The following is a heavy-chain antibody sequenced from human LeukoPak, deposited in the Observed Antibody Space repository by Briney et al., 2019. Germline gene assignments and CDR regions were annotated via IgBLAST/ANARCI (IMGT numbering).Heavy chain of an antibody. CDR2: IIPIFGTA. V-gene: IGHV1-69*13. CDR1: GGTFSSYA. Sequence: GASVKVSCKASGGTFSSYAISWLRQAPGQGLEWMGGIIPIFGTANYAQKFQGRVTIAADESTSTAYMELSSLSSEATDLYYCARDRYSGSYWGYYFDYSGQGTLVTVSS. J-gene: IGHJ4*02. CDR3: ARDRYSGSYWGYYFDY. D-gene: IGHD1-26*01.